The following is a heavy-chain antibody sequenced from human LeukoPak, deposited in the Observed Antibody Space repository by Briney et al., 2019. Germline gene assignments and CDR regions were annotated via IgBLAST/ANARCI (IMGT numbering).Heavy chain of an antibody. CDR3: ARDTSVLEWLLYGAFDI. Sequence: GASVKVSCKASGYTFTSYGISWVRQAPGQGLEWMGWISAYNGNTNYAQKLQGRVTMTTDTSTSTAYMELRSLRSDDTAVYYCARDTSVLEWLLYGAFDIWGQGTMVTVSS. V-gene: IGHV1-18*01. J-gene: IGHJ3*02. CDR1: GYTFTSYG. D-gene: IGHD3-3*01. CDR2: ISAYNGNT.